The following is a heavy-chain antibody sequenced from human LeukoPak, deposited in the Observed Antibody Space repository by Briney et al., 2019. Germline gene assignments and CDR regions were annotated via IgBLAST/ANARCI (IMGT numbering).Heavy chain of an antibody. D-gene: IGHD3-9*01. Sequence: SETLSLTCTVSGGSISSYYWSWIRQPPGKGLEWIGYIYYSGSTNYNPSLKSRVTISVDTSKNQFSLKLSSVTAADTAVYYCASSSVLRYFDWLPVPFDYWGQGTLVTVSS. CDR1: GGSISSYY. CDR3: ASSSVLRYFDWLPVPFDY. J-gene: IGHJ4*02. V-gene: IGHV4-59*01. CDR2: IYYSGST.